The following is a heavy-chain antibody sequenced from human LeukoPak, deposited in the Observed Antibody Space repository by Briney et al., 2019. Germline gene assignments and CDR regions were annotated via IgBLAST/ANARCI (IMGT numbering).Heavy chain of an antibody. J-gene: IGHJ3*02. V-gene: IGHV3-9*01. D-gene: IGHD3-3*01. Sequence: GGSLRLSCAASGFTFDDYAMHWVRQAPGKGLEWVSGISWNSGSIGYADSVKGRFTISRDNAKNSLYLQMNSLRAEDTALYYCAKDTGRITIFGVVTTSAFDIWGQGTMVTVSS. CDR2: ISWNSGSI. CDR3: AKDTGRITIFGVVTTSAFDI. CDR1: GFTFDDYA.